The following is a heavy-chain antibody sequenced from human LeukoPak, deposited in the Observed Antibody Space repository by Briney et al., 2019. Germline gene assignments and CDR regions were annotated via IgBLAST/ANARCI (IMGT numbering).Heavy chain of an antibody. CDR1: GFTVSSNY. J-gene: IGHJ6*02. D-gene: IGHD6-13*01. V-gene: IGHV3-23*01. Sequence: GGSLRLSCAGSGFTVSSNYMTWVRQAPGKGLEWVSAISGSDDNTYYADSVKGQFTISRDNSKNTLYLQMSSLRAEDTAAYFCARGGILYGLGVWGQGTTVTVSS. CDR3: ARGGILYGLGV. CDR2: ISGSDDNT.